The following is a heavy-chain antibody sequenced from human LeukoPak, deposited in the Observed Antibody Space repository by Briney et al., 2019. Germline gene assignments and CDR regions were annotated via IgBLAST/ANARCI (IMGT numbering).Heavy chain of an antibody. J-gene: IGHJ3*02. CDR1: GGSIKGYH. CDR2: IYSNEAT. V-gene: IGHV4-4*08. CDR3: ARRNDFHI. Sequence: SSETLSLTCTVSGGSIKGYHWSWIRQPPGKGLEWIGYIYSNEATEYKPSLKSRVTISADTSKNQFSLKLTSVTAADTAIYYCARRNDFHIWGQGTMVTVSS.